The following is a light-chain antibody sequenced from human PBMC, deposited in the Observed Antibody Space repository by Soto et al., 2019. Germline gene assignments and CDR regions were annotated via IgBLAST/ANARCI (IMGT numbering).Light chain of an antibody. J-gene: IGKJ1*01. CDR2: KVS. CDR1: QSLVYSDGNTY. Sequence: DIVMTQSPLSLPVTLGQPASISCRSSQSLVYSDGNTYLNWFHQRPGQSPRRLIYKVSNRDSGVPDRISGSGSATDFTLKISRVEAEDVGVYYCMQGVQWPPTFGQGTKVEIK. V-gene: IGKV2-30*01. CDR3: MQGVQWPPT.